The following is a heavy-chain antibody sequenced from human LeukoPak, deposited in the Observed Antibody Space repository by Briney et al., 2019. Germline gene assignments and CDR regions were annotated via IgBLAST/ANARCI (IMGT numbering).Heavy chain of an antibody. CDR3: ARGALHVFDY. D-gene: IGHD3-10*02. CDR1: GFTFSDYE. V-gene: IGHV3-48*03. Sequence: GSLRLSCAASGFTFSDYEINWVRQAPGKGLGWVSCISTSGSTTYYADSVKGRFTISRDNAKNSLFLQMNTLTVEDTAVYYCARGALHVFDYWGQGTPVTVSS. CDR2: ISTSGSTT. J-gene: IGHJ4*02.